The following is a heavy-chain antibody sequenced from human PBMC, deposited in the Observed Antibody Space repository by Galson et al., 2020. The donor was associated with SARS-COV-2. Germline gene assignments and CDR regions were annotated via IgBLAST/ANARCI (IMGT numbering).Heavy chain of an antibody. CDR1: GFTFRSYW. CDR2: ISSDGITT. CDR3: ARDEISARTYDAFDL. V-gene: IGHV3-74*01. J-gene: IGHJ3*01. D-gene: IGHD6-6*01. Sequence: GGSLRLSCAASGFTFRSYWMHWVRQTPGKGLVWLSRISSDGITTNYADSGQDRFTISRDNAKNTLYLQMNNLRAEDTAVYYCARDEISARTYDAFDLWGQGTLVTVSS.